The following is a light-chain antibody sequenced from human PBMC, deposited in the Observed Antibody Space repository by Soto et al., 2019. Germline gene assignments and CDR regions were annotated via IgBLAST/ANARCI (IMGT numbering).Light chain of an antibody. CDR3: QQYANWQLT. CDR1: QSVGTN. CDR2: KTS. J-gene: IGKJ4*01. V-gene: IGKV3-15*01. Sequence: EVVMTQSPATVSVSPGERTSLSCRASQSVGTNLGWYQQKPGQAPRLLISKTSTRATGVPARFSGSGSGTEFTPTISSLQSEDIAVYYCQQYANWQLTFGGGTKVDIK.